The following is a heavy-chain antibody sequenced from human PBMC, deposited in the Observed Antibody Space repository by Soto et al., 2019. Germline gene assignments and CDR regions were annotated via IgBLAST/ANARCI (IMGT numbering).Heavy chain of an antibody. J-gene: IGHJ4*01. Sequence: ASVKVSCKTSGYIFSSYGITWLRQAPGQGLEWLGWISAYNGNTDYAQKFQGRVTMSTDTSTSTVYMELRSLRSDDTAVYYCARGLDDSAAYYGDYWG. CDR2: ISAYNGNT. D-gene: IGHD3-22*01. V-gene: IGHV1-18*01. CDR3: ARGLDDSAAYYGDY. CDR1: GYIFSSYG.